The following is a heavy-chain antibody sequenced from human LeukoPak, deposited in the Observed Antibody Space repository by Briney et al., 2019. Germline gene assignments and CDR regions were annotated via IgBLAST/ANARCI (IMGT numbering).Heavy chain of an antibody. CDR3: ARSYGADKPASFQH. CDR2: IYHSGST. J-gene: IGHJ1*01. Sequence: SETLSLTCAVSGGSISSSNWWSWVRQPPGKGLEWIGEIYHSGSTNYNPSLKSRVTISVDKSKNQFSLKLSSVTAADTAVYYCARSYGADKPASFQHWGQGTLVTVSS. CDR1: GGSISSSNW. D-gene: IGHD2-2*01. V-gene: IGHV4-4*02.